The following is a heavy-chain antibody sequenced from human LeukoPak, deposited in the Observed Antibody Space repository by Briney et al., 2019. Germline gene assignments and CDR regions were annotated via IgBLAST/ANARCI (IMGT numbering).Heavy chain of an antibody. V-gene: IGHV3-11*01. J-gene: IGHJ4*02. CDR2: ISDTSSVI. Sequence: GGSLRLSCAASGFSFSDYYMSWIRQAPGKGLEWVSYISDTSSVIYYADSVKGRFTISRDSTKRSLYLQMDSLRADDTAVYYCARDSNVCSFVSGFSQIDYWGQGALVTVSS. CDR1: GFSFSDYY. CDR3: ARDSNVCSFVSGFSQIDY. D-gene: IGHD3-16*01.